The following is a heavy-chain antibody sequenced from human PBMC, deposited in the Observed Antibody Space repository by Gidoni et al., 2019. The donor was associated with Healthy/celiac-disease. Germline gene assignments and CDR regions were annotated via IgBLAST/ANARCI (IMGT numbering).Heavy chain of an antibody. J-gene: IGHJ6*02. CDR2: IWYDGSNK. V-gene: IGHV3-33*01. CDR1: GFTFSSYG. Sequence: QVQLVESGGGVVQPGRSLRLSCAASGFTFSSYGMHWVRQAPGKGLEWVAVIWYDGSNKYYADSVKGRFTISRDNSKNTLYLQRNSLRAEDTAVYYCARDQAVAGSSWYPYYYYGMDVWGQGTTVTVSS. CDR3: ARDQAVAGSSWYPYYYYGMDV. D-gene: IGHD6-13*01.